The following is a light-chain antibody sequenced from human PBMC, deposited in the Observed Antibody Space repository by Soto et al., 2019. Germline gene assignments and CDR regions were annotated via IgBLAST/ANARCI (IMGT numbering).Light chain of an antibody. CDR1: QGVTTN. CDR3: AHYNNWPFS. Sequence: EIVMTQSPGTLSVSPGERATLSCRAGQGVTTNFAWYQQKPGQSPRLLIYDVSIRATGVPARFSGTGSETDFTLTISGLHSEDSAVSFCAHYNNWPFSFGQGTRLEIK. J-gene: IGKJ5*01. CDR2: DVS. V-gene: IGKV3-15*01.